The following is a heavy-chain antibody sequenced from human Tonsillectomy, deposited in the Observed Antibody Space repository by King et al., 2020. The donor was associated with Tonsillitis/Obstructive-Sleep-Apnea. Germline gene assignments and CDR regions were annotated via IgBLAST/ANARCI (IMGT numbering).Heavy chain of an antibody. Sequence: VQLVESGGGLVQPGGSLRLSCAASGFTFSSYSMNWVRQAPGKGLEWVSYISISSSTIYYADSVKGRFTISRDNAKNSLYLQMNSLRDEDTAVYYCARPEYSSSWPPGYWGQGTLVTVSS. CDR3: ARPEYSSSWPPGY. CDR2: ISISSSTI. J-gene: IGHJ4*02. CDR1: GFTFSSYS. D-gene: IGHD6-13*01. V-gene: IGHV3-48*02.